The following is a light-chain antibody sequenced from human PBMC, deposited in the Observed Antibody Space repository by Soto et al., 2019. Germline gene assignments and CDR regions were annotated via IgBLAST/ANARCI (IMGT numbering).Light chain of an antibody. CDR1: SSNIGAGYD. CDR3: QSYDVSLTASV. V-gene: IGLV1-40*01. J-gene: IGLJ3*02. CDR2: NND. Sequence: QSALTQPPSVSGAPGQRVTISCTGSSSNIGAGYDVHWYQQLPGTAPKLLIYNNDNRPSGVPGRFSGSKSGTSASLAITGLQAEDEADYYCQSYDVSLTASVFGGGTKVTVL.